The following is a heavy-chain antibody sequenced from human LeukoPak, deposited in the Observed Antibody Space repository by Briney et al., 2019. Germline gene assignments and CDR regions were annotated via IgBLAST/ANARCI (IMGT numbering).Heavy chain of an antibody. J-gene: IGHJ6*02. Sequence: PSETLSLTCAVYGGSFGGYYWSWIRQPPGKGLEWIGEINHSGSTNYNPSLKSRVTISVDTSKNQFSLKLSSVTAADTAVYYCARHLHQGRYCSSTSCSPYYYYYGMDVWGQGTTVTVSS. CDR1: GGSFGGYY. CDR3: ARHLHQGRYCSSTSCSPYYYYYGMDV. CDR2: INHSGST. V-gene: IGHV4-34*01. D-gene: IGHD2-2*01.